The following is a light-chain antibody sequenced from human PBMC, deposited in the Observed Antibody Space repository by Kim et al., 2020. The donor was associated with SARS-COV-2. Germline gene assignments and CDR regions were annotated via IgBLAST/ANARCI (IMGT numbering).Light chain of an antibody. Sequence: SPGETANLAWRARQTGRGNDLAWFQQKPGQAPRLLIYGASSRATGIPDRCSGSGSGTDFTLTISRLEPEDFAVYYCQQYGPSPYTFGQGTKLEI. CDR1: QTGRGND. V-gene: IGKV3-20*01. CDR3: QQYGPSPYT. J-gene: IGKJ2*01. CDR2: GAS.